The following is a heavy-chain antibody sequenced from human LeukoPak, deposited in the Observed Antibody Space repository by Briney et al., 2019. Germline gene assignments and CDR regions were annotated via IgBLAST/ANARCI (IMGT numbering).Heavy chain of an antibody. CDR2: VYYSGST. J-gene: IGHJ5*02. D-gene: IGHD3-10*01. V-gene: IGHV4-59*01. CDR1: GGSISSYY. Sequence: PSETLSLTCTVSGGSISSYYWSWIRQPPGKGLEWIGYVYYSGSTNYNPSLKSRVTISVDTSKNQFSLKLSSVTAADTAVYYCARRVGFGELSMFDPWGQGTLVTVSS. CDR3: ARRVGFGELSMFDP.